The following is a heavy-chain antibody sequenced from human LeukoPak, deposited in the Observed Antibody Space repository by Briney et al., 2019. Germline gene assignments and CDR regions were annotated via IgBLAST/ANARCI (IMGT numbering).Heavy chain of an antibody. CDR1: GFTFSDFT. D-gene: IGHD6-13*01. J-gene: IGHJ2*01. Sequence: PGGSLRLSCAASGFTFSDFTMNWVRQAPGKGLEWVSSISISSAYIYYADSVKGRVTISRDNAKNSLFLQMNSLRAEDTAVYYCARDRVAAAGPLHWYFDLWGRGTLVTVSS. CDR2: ISISSAYI. V-gene: IGHV3-21*01. CDR3: ARDRVAAAGPLHWYFDL.